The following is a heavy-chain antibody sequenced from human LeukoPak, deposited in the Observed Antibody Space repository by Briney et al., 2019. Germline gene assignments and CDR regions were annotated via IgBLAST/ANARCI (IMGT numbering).Heavy chain of an antibody. CDR3: ARDFWSGYLKDNWFDP. CDR2: IIPIFGTA. J-gene: IGHJ5*02. D-gene: IGHD3-3*01. V-gene: IGHV1-69*01. Sequence: SVKVSCKASGGTFSSYAISWIRQAPGQGLEWMGGIIPIFGTANYAQKFQGRVTITADESTSTAYMELSSLRSEDTAVYYCARDFWSGYLKDNWFDPWGQGTLVTVSS. CDR1: GGTFSSYA.